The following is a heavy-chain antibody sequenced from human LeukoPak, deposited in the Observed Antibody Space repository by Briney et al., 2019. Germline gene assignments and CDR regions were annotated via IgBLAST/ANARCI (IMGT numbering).Heavy chain of an antibody. CDR2: LSASSSIT. CDR3: EKESLEGPGDFWSGYLDY. J-gene: IGHJ4*02. CDR1: GFTFRDLA. V-gene: IGHV3-23*01. D-gene: IGHD3-3*01. Sequence: GVSLRLSCTASGFTFRDLAMNGVRQAPGKGLEGVSTLSASSSITYSEVYVKGRLTISRDNYKNTLYLKMNSLRAEDTAVYYCEKESLEGPGDFWSGYLDYWGQGTLVTVSS.